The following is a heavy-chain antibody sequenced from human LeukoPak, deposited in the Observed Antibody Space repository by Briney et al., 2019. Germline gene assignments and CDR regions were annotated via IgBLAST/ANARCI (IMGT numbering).Heavy chain of an antibody. CDR3: AREGPNYYGSGSYFRGDAFDI. CDR2: ISGSGGST. Sequence: PGGSLRLSCAASGFTFSSYAMSWVRQAPGKGLEWVSAISGSGGSTYYADSVKGRFTISRDNAKNSLYLQMNSLRAEDTAVYYCAREGPNYYGSGSYFRGDAFDIWGQGTMVTVSS. V-gene: IGHV3-23*01. CDR1: GFTFSSYA. J-gene: IGHJ3*02. D-gene: IGHD3-10*01.